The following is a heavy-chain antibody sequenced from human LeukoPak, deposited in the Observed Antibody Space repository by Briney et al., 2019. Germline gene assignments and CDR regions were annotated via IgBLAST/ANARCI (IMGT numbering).Heavy chain of an antibody. D-gene: IGHD2-15*01. CDR3: AKPGMRGGGGGAATFDY. CDR2: IRYDGSNK. Sequence: PGGPLRLSCAASGFTFSSYGMHWVRQAPGKGLEWVAFIRYDGSNKYYADSVKGRFTISRDNSKNTLYLQMNSLRAEDTAVYYCAKPGMRGGGGGAATFDYWGQGNLGTVSS. CDR1: GFTFSSYG. V-gene: IGHV3-30*02. J-gene: IGHJ4*02.